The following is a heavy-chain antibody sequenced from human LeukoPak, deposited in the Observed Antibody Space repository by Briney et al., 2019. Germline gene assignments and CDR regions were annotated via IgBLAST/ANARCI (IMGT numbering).Heavy chain of an antibody. V-gene: IGHV3-30*03. Sequence: PGGSLRLSCAASGFTFSSYGMHWVRQAPGKGLEWVAVISYDGSNKYYADSVKGRFTISRDNSKNTLYLQMNSLRAEDTAVYYCARAHHYDFWSGYSGINLDYWGQGTLVTVSS. D-gene: IGHD3-3*01. J-gene: IGHJ4*02. CDR3: ARAHHYDFWSGYSGINLDY. CDR1: GFTFSSYG. CDR2: ISYDGSNK.